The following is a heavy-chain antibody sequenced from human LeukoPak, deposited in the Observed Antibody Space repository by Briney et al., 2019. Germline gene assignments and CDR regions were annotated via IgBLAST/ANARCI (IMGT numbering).Heavy chain of an antibody. Sequence: GASLNASFKSPGYTFTDYYMHWVPQAPGQGHEWMGENNPNSGGTNYPQKFQGRDTITRDTPIRTVYIVLRTLSSDHTAVYFCARDTAARRSPLGYWGQGALVTVSS. CDR2: NNPNSGGT. V-gene: IGHV1-2*02. D-gene: IGHD6-6*01. CDR3: ARDTAARRSPLGY. J-gene: IGHJ4*02. CDR1: GYTFTDYY.